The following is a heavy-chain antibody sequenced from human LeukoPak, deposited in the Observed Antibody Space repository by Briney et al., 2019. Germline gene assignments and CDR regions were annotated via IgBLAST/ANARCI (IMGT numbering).Heavy chain of an antibody. CDR3: ARVAMTGYYDHWYFDL. CDR1: DDSFSGYY. D-gene: IGHD3-9*01. Sequence: SETLSLTCTVSDDSFSGYYWSWIRQSPGKALEYIGEVSSIGSANYSPALESRVLMSADTSKNQATLKLTSVTAADTGVYYCARVAMTGYYDHWYFDLWGRGIPVSVSS. V-gene: IGHV4-34*01. J-gene: IGHJ2*01. CDR2: VSSIGSA.